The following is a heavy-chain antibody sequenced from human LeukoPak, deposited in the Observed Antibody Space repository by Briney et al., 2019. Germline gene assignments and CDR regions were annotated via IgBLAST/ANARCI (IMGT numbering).Heavy chain of an antibody. V-gene: IGHV3-72*01. CDR3: ATSNSNGLSLFDY. J-gene: IGHJ4*02. CDR1: GFTSSDHY. D-gene: IGHD6-25*01. Sequence: GGSLRLSCVVSGFTSSDHYIDWARQAPGKGLEWVGRIRNKVNSYTTEYAASVKDRFTISRDDSKNSVWLQMNSLKTEDSAVYYCATSNSNGLSLFDYWGQGTLVTVSS. CDR2: IRNKVNSYTT.